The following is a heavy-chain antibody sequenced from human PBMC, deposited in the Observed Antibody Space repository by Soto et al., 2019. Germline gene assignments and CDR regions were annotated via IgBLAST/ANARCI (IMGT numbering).Heavy chain of an antibody. Sequence: EVQLLDSGGDLVQPGESLRLSCAASGFIFSNYAMNWVRQAPGKGLEWVSTIGANGGPTYYADSVKGRFTISRDNSRETLYLKMNILTPEDTAVYCCANGPLALRVFDYWGQGTLVTVSS. V-gene: IGHV3-23*01. CDR3: ANGPLALRVFDY. D-gene: IGHD1-7*01. CDR1: GFIFSNYA. CDR2: IGANGGPT. J-gene: IGHJ4*02.